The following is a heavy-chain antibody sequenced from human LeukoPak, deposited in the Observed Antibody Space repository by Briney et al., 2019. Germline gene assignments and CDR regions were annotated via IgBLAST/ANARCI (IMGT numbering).Heavy chain of an antibody. V-gene: IGHV4-59*01. Sequence: SETLSLTCTVSGDSISTYYWNWIRQPPGKGLEWVGYIYHSGSTNYNPSLKSRVTISVDTSKNQFSLKLSSVTAADTAVYYCARAFSSSSFYFNYWGQGTLVTVSS. J-gene: IGHJ4*02. CDR2: IYHSGST. CDR1: GDSISTYY. D-gene: IGHD6-6*01. CDR3: ARAFSSSSFYFNY.